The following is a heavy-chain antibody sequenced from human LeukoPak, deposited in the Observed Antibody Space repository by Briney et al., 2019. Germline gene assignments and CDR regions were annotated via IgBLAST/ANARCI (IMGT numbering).Heavy chain of an antibody. CDR2: ITPSGSIS. D-gene: IGHD3-9*01. Sequence: PGGSLRLSCAASGFTFSRHGIDWVRQAPGKGLEWVSGITPSGSISYYADSVKGRFTISRDNSKNTVSLHMNSLIAEDTALYYCARDLDWGAFDAWGQGTLVTVSS. J-gene: IGHJ5*02. CDR3: ARDLDWGAFDA. CDR1: GFTFSRHG. V-gene: IGHV3-23*01.